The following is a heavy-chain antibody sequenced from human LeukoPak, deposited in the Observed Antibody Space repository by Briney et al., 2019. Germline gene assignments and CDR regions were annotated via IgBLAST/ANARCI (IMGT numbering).Heavy chain of an antibody. CDR2: IYHSGGT. CDR3: ASFPRGYGGYDPQFDY. Sequence: PSETLSLTCAVSGGSISSSNWWSWVRQPPGKGLEWIGEIYHSGGTNYNPSLKSRVTISVDKSKNQFSLKLSSVTAADTAVYYCASFPRGYGGYDPQFDYWGQGTLVTVST. CDR1: GGSISSSNW. D-gene: IGHD5-12*01. J-gene: IGHJ4*02. V-gene: IGHV4-4*02.